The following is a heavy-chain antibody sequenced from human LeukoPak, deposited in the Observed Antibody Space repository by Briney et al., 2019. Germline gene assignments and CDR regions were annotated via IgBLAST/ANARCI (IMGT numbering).Heavy chain of an antibody. J-gene: IGHJ3*02. CDR2: ISSSSSYM. CDR1: GFTISSYS. CDR3: ARERRYYDSSGYFNDAFDI. Sequence: PGGSLRLSCTGSGFTISSYSMNWVRQAPGKGLEWVSSISSSSSYMYYADSVKGRFTISRDNAKNSLYLQMNSLRAEDTAVYYCARERRYYDSSGYFNDAFDIWGQGTMVTVSS. V-gene: IGHV3-21*01. D-gene: IGHD3-22*01.